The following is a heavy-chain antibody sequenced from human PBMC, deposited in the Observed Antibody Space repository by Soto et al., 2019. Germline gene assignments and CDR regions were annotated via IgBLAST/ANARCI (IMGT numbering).Heavy chain of an antibody. V-gene: IGHV3-11*01. Sequence: SLRLSYAASGFTFSDYYISWIRHAPGKGLEWVSYISSSGSTIYYADSVKGRFTISRDNAKNSLYLQMNSLRAEDTAVYYCARPSTYYYDSSGSPNFDYFDYWCHGRLVTVSS. CDR3: ARPSTYYYDSSGSPNFDYFDY. J-gene: IGHJ4*01. CDR1: GFTFSDYY. D-gene: IGHD3-22*01. CDR2: ISSSGSTI.